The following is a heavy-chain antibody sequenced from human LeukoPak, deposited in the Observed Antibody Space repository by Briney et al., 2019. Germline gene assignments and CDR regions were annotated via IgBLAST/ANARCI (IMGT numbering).Heavy chain of an antibody. CDR2: IYHSGST. CDR1: GYSISSGYY. V-gene: IGHV4-38-2*01. CDR3: APQKGILWRSNY. D-gene: IGHD2-21*01. J-gene: IGHJ4*02. Sequence: PSETLSLTCAASGYSISSGYYWGWIRQPPGKGLEWIGSIYHSGSTYYNPSLKSRVTISVDTSKNQFSLKLSSVTAADTAVYYCAPQKGILWRSNYWGQGTLVTVSS.